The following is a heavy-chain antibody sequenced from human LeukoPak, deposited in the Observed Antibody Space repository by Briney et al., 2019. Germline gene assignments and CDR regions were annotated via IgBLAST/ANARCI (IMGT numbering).Heavy chain of an antibody. CDR2: ISGSGGST. Sequence: RTGGSLRLSCAASGFAFSSYAMSWVRQAPGKGLEWVSAISGSGGSTYYADSVKGRFTISRDKSKNTLYLQMNSLRAEDTAVYYCAKTRGYCSGGSCWGLWAFDIWGQGTMVTVSS. J-gene: IGHJ3*02. V-gene: IGHV3-23*01. D-gene: IGHD2-15*01. CDR3: AKTRGYCSGGSCWGLWAFDI. CDR1: GFAFSSYA.